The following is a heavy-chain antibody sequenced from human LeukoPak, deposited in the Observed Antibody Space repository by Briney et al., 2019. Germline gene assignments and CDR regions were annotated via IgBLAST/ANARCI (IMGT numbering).Heavy chain of an antibody. J-gene: IGHJ3*02. D-gene: IGHD3-9*01. CDR2: IYRSGIT. V-gene: IGHV4-38-2*01. CDR3: ARHDWTFDI. CDR1: GYSISSGYH. Sequence: SETLSLTCLVSGYSISSGYHWGWIRQPPGKGLDWIGSIYRSGITYYNPSLRSRVTISVDTSKNQFSLKLSSVTAADTAVYYCARHDWTFDIWGQGTTVTASS.